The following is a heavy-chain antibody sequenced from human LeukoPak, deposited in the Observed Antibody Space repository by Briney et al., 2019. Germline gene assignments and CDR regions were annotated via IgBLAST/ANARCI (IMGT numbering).Heavy chain of an antibody. CDR1: GFTFSNYG. Sequence: GRSLRLSCAASGFTFSNYGMQWVRQAPGKGLEWVAVISYDESDKYYADSVKGRFTISRDNSKNTLYLQMTSLRPEDKAVYYCAKGVVAATNAAYYGMDVWGQGTTVTVSS. CDR2: ISYDESDK. D-gene: IGHD2-15*01. CDR3: AKGVVAATNAAYYGMDV. J-gene: IGHJ6*02. V-gene: IGHV3-30*18.